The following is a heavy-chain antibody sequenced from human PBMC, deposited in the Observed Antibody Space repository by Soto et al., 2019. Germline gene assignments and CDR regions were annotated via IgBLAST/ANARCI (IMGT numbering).Heavy chain of an antibody. CDR2: IYSDGST. D-gene: IGHD3-9*01. V-gene: IGHV3-66*01. CDR3: ARDPLHYDILTGYSPNYFDY. J-gene: IGHJ4*02. Sequence: GGSLRLSCAASGLTVSGSYMTWVRQAPGMGLQWVSVIYSDGSTYYADSVKGRFSISRDIAKNMLYLQMNSLTADDTAVYYCARDPLHYDILTGYSPNYFDYWGQGTPVTVSS. CDR1: GLTVSGSY.